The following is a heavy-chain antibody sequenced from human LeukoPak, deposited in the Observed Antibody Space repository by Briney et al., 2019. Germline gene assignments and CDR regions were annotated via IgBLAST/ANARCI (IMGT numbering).Heavy chain of an antibody. Sequence: GGSLRLSCAASGFTFSNYGMHWVRQAPGKGLEWVAVISYDGSNKYYADSVKGRFTISRDNSKNTLYLQMNSLRAEDTAVYYCAKDKGSYAYDAFDIWGQGTMVTVSS. J-gene: IGHJ3*02. D-gene: IGHD3-16*01. CDR2: ISYDGSNK. CDR3: AKDKGSYAYDAFDI. CDR1: GFTFSNYG. V-gene: IGHV3-30*18.